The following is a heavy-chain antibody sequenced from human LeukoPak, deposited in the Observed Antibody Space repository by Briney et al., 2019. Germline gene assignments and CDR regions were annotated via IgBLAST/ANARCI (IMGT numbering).Heavy chain of an antibody. Sequence: GGSLRLSCEASGFTFSSYRMNWVRQAPGKGLERVSSISSTSSYIYYADSVKGRFTISRDNAKNSLYLQMNSLRADDTAVYYCARRDTVVVVAAASGGLDVWGQGTTVTVSS. J-gene: IGHJ6*02. V-gene: IGHV3-21*01. CDR3: ARRDTVVVVAAASGGLDV. D-gene: IGHD2-15*01. CDR2: ISSTSSYI. CDR1: GFTFSSYR.